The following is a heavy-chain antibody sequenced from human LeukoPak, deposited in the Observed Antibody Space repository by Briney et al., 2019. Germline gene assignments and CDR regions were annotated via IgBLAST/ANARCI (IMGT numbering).Heavy chain of an antibody. D-gene: IGHD1-26*01. CDR3: VTQPTGAEWEDYFDY. CDR1: GFTFSSYT. Sequence: GGSLRLSCAASGFTFSSYTMNWVRQAPGKGLEWVSYISSSSSTIYYADSVKGRFTISRDNAKNSLYLQMNSLRAEDTAVYYCVTQPTGAEWEDYFDYWGQGTLVTVSS. V-gene: IGHV3-48*01. CDR2: ISSSSSTI. J-gene: IGHJ4*02.